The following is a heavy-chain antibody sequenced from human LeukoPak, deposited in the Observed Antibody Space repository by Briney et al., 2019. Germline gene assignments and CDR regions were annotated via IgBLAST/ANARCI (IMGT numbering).Heavy chain of an antibody. D-gene: IGHD3-10*01. CDR3: ARKFFGWGSYQDF. V-gene: IGHV3-33*01. J-gene: IGHJ4*02. Sequence: GGSLRLSCAASGFSFDTYAMHWVRQAPGQGLEWVALIWHDGSHKFYSNSVRGQFTISRDNSKNTVYLQMNNLRPDDTAVYYCARKFFGWGSYQDFWGQGPLVTVSS. CDR2: IWHDGSHK. CDR1: GFSFDTYA.